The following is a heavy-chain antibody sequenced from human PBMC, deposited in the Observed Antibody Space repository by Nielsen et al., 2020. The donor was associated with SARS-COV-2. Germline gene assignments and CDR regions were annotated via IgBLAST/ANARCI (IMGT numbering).Heavy chain of an antibody. CDR1: GGSMNFFY. J-gene: IGHJ4*02. V-gene: IGHV4-59*01. CDR2: NYNSAKT. CDR3: ASGHFGE. Sequence: GSLRLSCSISGGSMNFFYWSWIRQAPGKGLEWIAYNYNSAKTMYNSSLKSRVTMSVDTSKNQLSLRLTSVTAADTAVYYCASGHFGEWGQGTLVIVSS. D-gene: IGHD3-3*01.